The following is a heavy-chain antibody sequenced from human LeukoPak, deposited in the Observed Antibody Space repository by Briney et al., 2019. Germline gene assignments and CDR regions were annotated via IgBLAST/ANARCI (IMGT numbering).Heavy chain of an antibody. V-gene: IGHV3-21*01. J-gene: IGHJ6*02. CDR3: ARDTRLYGDYYYGMDV. CDR1: GFTFSSYS. D-gene: IGHD4-17*01. Sequence: GGSLRLSCAASGFTFSSYSMNWVRQAPGKGLEWVSSISSSSSYIYYADSVKGRFTISRDNAKNSLYLQMNGLRAEDTAVYYCARDTRLYGDYYYGMDVWGQGTTVTVSS. CDR2: ISSSSSYI.